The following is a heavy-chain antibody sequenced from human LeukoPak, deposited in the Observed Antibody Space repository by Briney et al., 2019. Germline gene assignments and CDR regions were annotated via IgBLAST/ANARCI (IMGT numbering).Heavy chain of an antibody. J-gene: IGHJ4*02. V-gene: IGHV4-59*12. CDR2: IYYSGST. Sequence: PSETLSLTCTVSGGSISSYYWSWIRQPPGKGLEWIGYIYYSGSTNYNPSLKSRVTISVDTSKNQFSLKLSSVTAADTAVYYCARGRLLGYWGQGTLVTVSS. D-gene: IGHD6-25*01. CDR3: ARGRLLGY. CDR1: GGSISSYY.